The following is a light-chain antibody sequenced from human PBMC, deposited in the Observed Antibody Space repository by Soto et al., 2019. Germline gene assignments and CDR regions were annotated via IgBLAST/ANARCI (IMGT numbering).Light chain of an antibody. CDR2: DVS. CDR1: SSDVGGYNY. CDR3: CSYAGRYTFYV. V-gene: IGLV2-11*01. J-gene: IGLJ1*01. Sequence: QSALTQPRSVSGSPGQSVTISCTGTSSDVGGYNYVSWYQHHPGKAPKLMIYDVSKRPSGVPDRFSGSKSGNTASLTISGLQAEDEADYYCCSYAGRYTFYVFGTGTKLTVL.